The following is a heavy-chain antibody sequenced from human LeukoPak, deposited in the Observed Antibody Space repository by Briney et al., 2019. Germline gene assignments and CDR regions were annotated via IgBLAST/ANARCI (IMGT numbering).Heavy chain of an antibody. J-gene: IGHJ3*02. CDR1: GFTFSSYS. CDR2: ISSSSYI. V-gene: IGHV3-21*01. Sequence: PGGSLRLSCAASGFTFSSYSMNWVRQAPGKGLEWVSSISSSSYIYYADSVKGRFTISRDNAKNSLYLQMNSLRAEDTAVYYCARAAAGNNDAFDIWGQGTMVTVSS. CDR3: ARAAAGNNDAFDI. D-gene: IGHD6-13*01.